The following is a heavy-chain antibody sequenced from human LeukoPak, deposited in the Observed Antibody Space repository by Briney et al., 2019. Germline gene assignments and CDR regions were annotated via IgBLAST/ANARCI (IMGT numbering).Heavy chain of an antibody. CDR3: ARVISSAWRQNDL. J-gene: IGHJ5*02. D-gene: IGHD3-22*01. Sequence: SETLSLTCTVAGESISKGSYSWTWIRQPPGKGLEWIGYVYYTGTTYYSPSLKSRVTMSIDKSNNQFSLNLNSVTAADTAVYYCARVISSAWRQNDLWGQGTLVTV. V-gene: IGHV4-30-2*01. CDR1: GESISKGSYS. CDR2: VYYTGTT.